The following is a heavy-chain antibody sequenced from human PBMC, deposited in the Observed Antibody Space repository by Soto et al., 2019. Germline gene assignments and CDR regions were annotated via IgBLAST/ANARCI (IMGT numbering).Heavy chain of an antibody. CDR2: VNPNNGGT. CDR1: GYTFSNYD. V-gene: IGHV1-8*01. Sequence: QVQLVQSGAELKKPGASVKVSCKASGYTFSNYDMNWVRQATGQGPEWIGWVNPNNGGTGYAQKLQGGVTLTTDITTTTAYMAMTSLRSEDTAIYYCAKVSREGSAIDFEYWGQGTLITVSS. J-gene: IGHJ4*02. D-gene: IGHD3-10*01. CDR3: AKVSREGSAIDFEY.